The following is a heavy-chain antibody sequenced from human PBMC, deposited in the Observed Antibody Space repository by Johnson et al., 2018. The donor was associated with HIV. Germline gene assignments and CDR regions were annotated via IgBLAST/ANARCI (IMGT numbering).Heavy chain of an antibody. CDR1: GFTFDDYG. Sequence: VQLVESGGGVVRPGGSLRLSCAASGFTFDDYGMSWVRQGPGKGLEWVSDINWNGGSTDYADSVKGRFTISRDNAKNTLYLQMNSLRAEDTAVYYCAKVRRGSSWYIAFDIWGQGTMVTVSS. CDR3: AKVRRGSSWYIAFDI. J-gene: IGHJ3*02. CDR2: INWNGGST. D-gene: IGHD6-13*01. V-gene: IGHV3-20*04.